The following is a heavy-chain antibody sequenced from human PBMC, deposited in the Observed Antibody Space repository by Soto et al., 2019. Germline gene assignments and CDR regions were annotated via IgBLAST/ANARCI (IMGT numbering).Heavy chain of an antibody. J-gene: IGHJ4*02. D-gene: IGHD2-2*01. CDR1: GGSISGYD. V-gene: IGHV4-59*08. CDR2: IYYSGST. Sequence: SETLCLTCSVSGGSISGYDGSWIRQPPGKGLEWIGYIYYSGSTNYNPSLKSRVTISVDTSKNQFSLELSSVTVADTAVYYCARHVVPAANYFAYWGQGTLVTVSS. CDR3: ARHVVPAANYFAY.